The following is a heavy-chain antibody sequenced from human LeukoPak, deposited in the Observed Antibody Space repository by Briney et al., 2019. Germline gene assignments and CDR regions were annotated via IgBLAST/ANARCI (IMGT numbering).Heavy chain of an antibody. D-gene: IGHD6-13*01. CDR3: ARVSYSSSWS. CDR1: GGSISSYY. CDR2: IYYSGST. J-gene: IGHJ5*02. Sequence: SETLSLTCTVSGGSISSYYWSWIRQPPGKGLEWIGYIYYSGSTNYNPSPKSRVTISVDTSKNQFSLKLSSVTAADTAVYYRARVSYSSSWSWGQGTLVTVSS. V-gene: IGHV4-59*01.